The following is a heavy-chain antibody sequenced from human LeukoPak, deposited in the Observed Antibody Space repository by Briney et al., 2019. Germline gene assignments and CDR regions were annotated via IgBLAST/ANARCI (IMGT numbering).Heavy chain of an antibody. CDR3: ARGLGDYYDTSDYYYAVPAH. V-gene: IGHV1-8*01. Sequence: GASVKVSCKASGYTFTTYDITWVRQATGQGLEWMGWMNPNSGDTAYAQKFQGRVAMTRDTSITTAYMELSSLRSEDTAVCYCARGLGDYYDTSDYYYAVPAHWGQGTLVTVSS. CDR1: GYTFTTYD. CDR2: MNPNSGDT. J-gene: IGHJ4*02. D-gene: IGHD3-22*01.